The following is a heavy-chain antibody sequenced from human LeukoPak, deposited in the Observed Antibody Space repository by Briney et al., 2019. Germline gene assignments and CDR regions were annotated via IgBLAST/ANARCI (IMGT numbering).Heavy chain of an antibody. D-gene: IGHD3-22*01. J-gene: IGHJ5*02. CDR2: IYHSGST. Sequence: SETLSLTCSASGGSINSDYWNWIRQPPGKGLEWIGYIYHSGSTNYNPSLKSRVTMSVDTSKNQFSLKLSSVTAADTAVYYCARYSGDSSGYPSWFDPWGQGTLVTVSS. V-gene: IGHV4-59*12. CDR3: ARYSGDSSGYPSWFDP. CDR1: GGSINSDY.